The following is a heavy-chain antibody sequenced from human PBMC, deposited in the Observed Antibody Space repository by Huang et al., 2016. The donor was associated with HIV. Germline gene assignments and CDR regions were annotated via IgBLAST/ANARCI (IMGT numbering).Heavy chain of an antibody. CDR3: ARHGIAVAGNVIWGYYFDY. D-gene: IGHD6-19*01. J-gene: IGHJ4*02. CDR1: GYSFTSYW. V-gene: IGHV5-51*01. Sequence: EVQLVQSGAEVKKPGASLKISCKGSGYSFTSYWVGGVRQRPGKGLGGMGSIFPGNSDTRYSPSFQGQVTISADKSSSTAYLQWSSLKASDTAMYYCARHGIAVAGNVIWGYYFDYWGQGTLVTVSS. CDR2: IFPGNSDT.